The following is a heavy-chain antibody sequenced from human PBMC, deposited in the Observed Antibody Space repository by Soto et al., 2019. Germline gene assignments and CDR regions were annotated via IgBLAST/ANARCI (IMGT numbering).Heavy chain of an antibody. CDR2: IYWDDDK. D-gene: IGHD2-15*01. V-gene: IGHV2-5*02. Sequence: QITLKESGPTLVKPTQTLTLTCTFSGFSLSTSGVGVGWIRQPPGKALEWLALIYWDDDKRYSPSLKSRLTITKDTSKTQVVLTMPNMDPVDTATYYCALRRGYCSGGSCYSIWFAPWGQGTLVTVSS. CDR3: ALRRGYCSGGSCYSIWFAP. J-gene: IGHJ5*02. CDR1: GFSLSTSGVG.